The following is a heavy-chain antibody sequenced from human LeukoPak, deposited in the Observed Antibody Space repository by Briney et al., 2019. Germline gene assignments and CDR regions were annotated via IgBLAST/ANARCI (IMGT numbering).Heavy chain of an antibody. CDR2: INPNSGGT. D-gene: IGHD5-24*01. V-gene: IGHV1-2*02. J-gene: IGHJ4*02. Sequence: ASVKVSCKASGYTFTGYYMHWVRQAPGQGLEWMGWINPNSGGTNYAQKFQGRVTMTRDTSISTAYMGLSRLRSDDTAVYYCARDEVDGYSDFDYWGQGTLVTVSS. CDR1: GYTFTGYY. CDR3: ARDEVDGYSDFDY.